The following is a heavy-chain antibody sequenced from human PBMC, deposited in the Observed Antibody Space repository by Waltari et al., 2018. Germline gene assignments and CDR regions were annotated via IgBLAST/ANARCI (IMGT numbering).Heavy chain of an antibody. V-gene: IGHV1-46*01. Sequence: QVQLVQSGAEVKKPGASVKISCKTSEYTFASSYVHWVRQAPGQGLEWMGIINPSGGSTSDAQRLQGRVTMTRDTSTSTVYMELSSLKSEDTAVYYCATDTGALWMDVWGQGTTVTVSS. CDR1: EYTFASSY. CDR2: INPSGGST. CDR3: ATDTGALWMDV. D-gene: IGHD2-21*01. J-gene: IGHJ6*02.